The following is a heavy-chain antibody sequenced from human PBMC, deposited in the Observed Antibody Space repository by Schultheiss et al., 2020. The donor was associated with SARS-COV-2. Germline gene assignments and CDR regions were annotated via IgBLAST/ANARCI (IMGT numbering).Heavy chain of an antibody. J-gene: IGHJ6*03. CDR3: AATTVVTRTDYMDV. D-gene: IGHD4-23*01. Sequence: GESLKISCAASGFTFSSYGMHWVRQAPGKGLEWVSVIYSGGSTYYADSVKGRFTISRHNSKNTLYLQMNSLRAEDTAVYYCAATTVVTRTDYMDVWGKGTTVTVSS. V-gene: IGHV3-NL1*01. CDR1: GFTFSSYG. CDR2: IYSGGST.